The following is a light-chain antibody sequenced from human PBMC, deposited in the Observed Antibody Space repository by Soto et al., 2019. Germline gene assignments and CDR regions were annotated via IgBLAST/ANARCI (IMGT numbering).Light chain of an antibody. V-gene: IGKV1-39*01. CDR3: QQSYSTPRAVT. CDR1: QSISSY. CDR2: AAS. J-gene: IGKJ5*01. Sequence: DIQMTQSPSSLSASVGDRVTITCRASQSISSYLNWYQQKPGKAPKLLIYAASSLQSGVPSRFSGSGSGTEFTLTISSLQPEDFATYYCQQSYSTPRAVTFGQGTRLEIK.